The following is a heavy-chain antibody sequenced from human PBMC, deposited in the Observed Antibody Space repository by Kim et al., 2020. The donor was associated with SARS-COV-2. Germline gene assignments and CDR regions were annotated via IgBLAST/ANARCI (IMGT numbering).Heavy chain of an antibody. CDR2: IYSGGTNI. CDR3: AKTQLAYYFDN. D-gene: IGHD6-13*01. CDR1: GFSFSTYA. J-gene: IGHJ4*02. Sequence: GGSLTLSCAASGFSFSTYAMSWVREVPGKGLEWVSVIYSGGTNIHYLDSVKGRFTISRDDSKSTLYLQMNSLRAEDTALYYCAKTQLAYYFDNWGQGTLV. V-gene: IGHV3-23*03.